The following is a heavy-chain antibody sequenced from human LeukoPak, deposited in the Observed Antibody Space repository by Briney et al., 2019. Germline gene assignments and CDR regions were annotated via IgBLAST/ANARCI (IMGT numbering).Heavy chain of an antibody. CDR2: INHSGST. V-gene: IGHV4-34*01. CDR3: ARARSLDPGPSSRYNWFDP. J-gene: IGHJ5*02. Sequence: PSETLSLTSAVYGGSFSGYYWSWIRQPPGKGLEWIGEINHSGSTNYNPSLKSRVTISVDTSKNQFSLKLSSVTAADTAVYYCARARSLDPGPSSRYNWFDPWGQGTLVTVSS. D-gene: IGHD3-3*02. CDR1: GGSFSGYY.